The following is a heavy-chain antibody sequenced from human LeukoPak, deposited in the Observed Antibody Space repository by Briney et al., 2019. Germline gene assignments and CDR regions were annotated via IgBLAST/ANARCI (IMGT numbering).Heavy chain of an antibody. CDR2: INPNSGGT. CDR3: ARNALYFDFLGGYPY. CDR1: GYTFTGYY. V-gene: IGHV1-2*02. J-gene: IGHJ4*02. Sequence: ASVKVSCKGSGYTFTGYYMHWVRQAPGQGLEWMGWINPNSGGTNYAQKFQGRVTMTRDTSISTAYMELSRLRSDDTAVYYCARNALYFDFLGGYPYWGQGTLVTVSS. D-gene: IGHD3-3*01.